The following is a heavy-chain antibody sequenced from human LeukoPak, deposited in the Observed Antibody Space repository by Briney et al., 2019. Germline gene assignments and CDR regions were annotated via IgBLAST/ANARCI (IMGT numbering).Heavy chain of an antibody. V-gene: IGHV3-33*01. Sequence: PGGSLRLSCAASGFTFSSYGMHWVRQAPGKGLEWVAVIWYDGSNKYYADSVKGRFTISRDNSKNTLYLQMNSLRAEDTAVYYCARGEGIYCSSTSCSLLYGYWGQGTLVTVSS. D-gene: IGHD2-2*01. J-gene: IGHJ4*02. CDR1: GFTFSSYG. CDR3: ARGEGIYCSSTSCSLLYGY. CDR2: IWYDGSNK.